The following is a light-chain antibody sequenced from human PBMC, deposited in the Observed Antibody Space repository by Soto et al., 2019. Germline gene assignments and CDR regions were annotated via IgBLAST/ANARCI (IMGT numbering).Light chain of an antibody. CDR3: AAWDDSLNGPL. J-gene: IGLJ2*01. CDR2: SDD. CDR1: SSNIGSNT. Sequence: QSVLTQPPSASGTPGQSVTISCSGSSSNIGSNTVNWYRQLPGTAPKVLIYSDDQRPSGVPGRFSGSKSGTSASLAISGLQSADEADYHCAAWDDSLNGPLFGGGTQLTVL. V-gene: IGLV1-44*01.